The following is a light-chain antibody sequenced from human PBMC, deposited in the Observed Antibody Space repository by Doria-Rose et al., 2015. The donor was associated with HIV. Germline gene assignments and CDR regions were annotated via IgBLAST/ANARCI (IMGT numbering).Light chain of an antibody. CDR1: QRVKSSY. CDR2: DAS. V-gene: IGKV3-20*01. J-gene: IGKJ5*01. CDR3: QQYGTSRGT. Sequence: TQSPGTLSLSPGERATLSCRASQRVKSSYLAWYQQKPGQAPRLLIYDASTRATGIQDRFSGSGSGTDFTLTISRLEPVDVAVYYCQQYGTSRGTFGQGTRLEIK.